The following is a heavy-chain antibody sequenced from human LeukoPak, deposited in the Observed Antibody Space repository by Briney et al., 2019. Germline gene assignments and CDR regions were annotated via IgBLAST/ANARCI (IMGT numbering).Heavy chain of an antibody. V-gene: IGHV3-23*01. CDR3: AKTHDYSNYDMDWFDP. CDR2: ISGSGDST. Sequence: PGGSLRLSCAASGFTFSSYAMSWVRQAPGKGLEWVSAISGSGDSTYYVDSVKGRFTISRDNSKHTLYLQMNSLRAEDTAVYYCAKTHDYSNYDMDWFDPWGQGTLVTVSS. CDR1: GFTFSSYA. J-gene: IGHJ5*02. D-gene: IGHD4-11*01.